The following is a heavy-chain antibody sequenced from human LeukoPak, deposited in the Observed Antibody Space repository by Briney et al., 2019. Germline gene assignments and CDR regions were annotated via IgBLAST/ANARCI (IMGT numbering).Heavy chain of an antibody. CDR1: GYTFTNNW. J-gene: IGHJ5*02. V-gene: IGHV3-7*01. Sequence: GGSLRLSCAASGYTFTNNWMTWFRQAPGKGLEWVANVNEDGSEQNYLDSVKGRFTISRDNAKNSVYLQMNNLRGEETAVYYFATGRGFIDPWGQGTLVTVSS. CDR2: VNEDGSEQ. D-gene: IGHD5-24*01. CDR3: ATGRGFIDP.